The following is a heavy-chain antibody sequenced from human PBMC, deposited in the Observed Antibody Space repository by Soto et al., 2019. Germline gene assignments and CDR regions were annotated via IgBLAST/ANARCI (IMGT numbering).Heavy chain of an antibody. D-gene: IGHD3-22*01. J-gene: IGHJ4*02. CDR2: IIPIFGTA. CDR1: GGTFSSYA. CDR3: ARGAADYYDSRGPFDY. V-gene: IGHV1-69*01. Sequence: QVQLVQSGAEVKKPGSSVKVSCKASGGTFSSYAISWVRQAPGQGLEWMGGIIPIFGTANYAQKFQGRVTITADESTSTAYMELSSLRSEDTAVYYCARGAADYYDSRGPFDYWGQGPLVTVSS.